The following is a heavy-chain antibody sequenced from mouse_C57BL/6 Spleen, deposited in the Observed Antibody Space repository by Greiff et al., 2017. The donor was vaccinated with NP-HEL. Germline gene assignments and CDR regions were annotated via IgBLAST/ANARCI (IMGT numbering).Heavy chain of an antibody. V-gene: IGHV2-2*01. Sequence: QVHVKQSGPGLVQPSQSLSITCTVSGFSLTSYGVHWVRQSPGKGLEWLGVIWSGGSTDYNAAFISRLSISKDNSKSQVFFKMNSLQADDTAIYYCARTHPYDWDAMDYWGQGTSVTVSS. CDR1: GFSLTSYG. CDR3: ARTHPYDWDAMDY. CDR2: IWSGGST. J-gene: IGHJ4*01. D-gene: IGHD2-4*01.